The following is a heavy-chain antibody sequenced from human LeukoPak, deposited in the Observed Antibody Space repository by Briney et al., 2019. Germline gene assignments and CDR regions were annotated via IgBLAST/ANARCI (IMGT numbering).Heavy chain of an antibody. CDR2: IYPGDSDT. J-gene: IGHJ4*02. Sequence: GESLKISCKGSGYSFTSYWIGWVRQMPGKGLEWMGIIYPGDSDTRYSPSFQGQVTISADKSISTAYLQWSSLKASDTAMYYCARHRTPTTFYGSGSYIFDYWGQGTLVTVSS. V-gene: IGHV5-51*01. CDR3: ARHRTPTTFYGSGSYIFDY. D-gene: IGHD3-10*01. CDR1: GYSFTSYW.